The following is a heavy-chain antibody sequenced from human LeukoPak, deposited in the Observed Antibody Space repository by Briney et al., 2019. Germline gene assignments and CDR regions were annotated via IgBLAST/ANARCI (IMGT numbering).Heavy chain of an antibody. V-gene: IGHV4-34*01. CDR2: IYYSGST. Sequence: PSETLSLTCAVYGGSFSGYYWSWIRQPPGKGLEWIGSIYYSGSTYYNPSLKSRVTISVDTSKNQFSLKLSSVTAADTAVYYCASGPVLRFLDYWGQGTLVTVSS. J-gene: IGHJ4*02. CDR1: GGSFSGYY. D-gene: IGHD3-3*01. CDR3: ASGPVLRFLDY.